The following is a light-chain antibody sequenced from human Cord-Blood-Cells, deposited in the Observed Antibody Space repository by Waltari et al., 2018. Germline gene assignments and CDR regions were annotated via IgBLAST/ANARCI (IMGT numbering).Light chain of an antibody. J-gene: IGKJ2*01. Sequence: EIVLTQSPATLSLSPGERATISCRASQSVSSYLAWYQQKPGQAPRLLIYDASNRATGIPARFSGSGSGTDFTLTISSLEPEDFAVYYCQQRSNWPSGNTFGQGTKLEIK. CDR2: DAS. CDR3: QQRSNWPSGNT. V-gene: IGKV3-11*01. CDR1: QSVSSY.